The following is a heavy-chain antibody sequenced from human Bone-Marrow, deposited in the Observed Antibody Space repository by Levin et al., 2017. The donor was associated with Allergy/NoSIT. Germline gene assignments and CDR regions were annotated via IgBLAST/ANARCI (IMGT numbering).Heavy chain of an antibody. CDR3: ARDLYASRDY. CDR2: ISPYGGTA. Sequence: HAGGSLRLSCVASGFSFSDYWMHWVRQPPGKGLVWVSHISPYGGTANYADSVRGRFTISRDNSKNTLYLQMSSLGVGDTAVYFCARDLYASRDYWGQGTLVTVSS. CDR1: GFSFSDYW. J-gene: IGHJ4*02. V-gene: IGHV3-74*01. D-gene: IGHD2-2*02.